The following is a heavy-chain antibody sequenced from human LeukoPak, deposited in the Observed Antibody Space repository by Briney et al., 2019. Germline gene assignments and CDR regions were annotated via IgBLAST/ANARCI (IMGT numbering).Heavy chain of an antibody. CDR1: GYTFTSYA. D-gene: IGHD2-2*01. V-gene: IGHV1-3*01. CDR2: INAGNGNT. CDR3: ARKYCSSTSCSWFDP. J-gene: IGHJ5*02. Sequence: GASVRVSCKASGYTFTSYAMHWVRQAPGQRLEWMGWINAGNGNTKYSQKFQGRVTITRDTSASTAYMELSSLRSEDTAVYYCARKYCSSTSCSWFDPWGQGTLATVSS.